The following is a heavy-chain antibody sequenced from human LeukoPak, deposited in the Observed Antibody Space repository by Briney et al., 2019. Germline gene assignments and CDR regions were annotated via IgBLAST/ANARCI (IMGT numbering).Heavy chain of an antibody. D-gene: IGHD5-18*01. Sequence: GGSLRPSCAASGFNFISYSMSWVRQAPGKGLEWVSVIRGSGVSTYYADSVKGRFTISRDNSKNTLYLQMNNLRAEDTAIYYCATGGSEYRSDWFDSWGQGTLVNVAS. V-gene: IGHV3-23*01. CDR1: GFNFISYS. CDR3: ATGGSEYRSDWFDS. CDR2: IRGSGVST. J-gene: IGHJ5*01.